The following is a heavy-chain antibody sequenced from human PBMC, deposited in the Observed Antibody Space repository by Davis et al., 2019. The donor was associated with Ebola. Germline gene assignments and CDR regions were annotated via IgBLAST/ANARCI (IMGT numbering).Heavy chain of an antibody. CDR1: GFTVRTYF. V-gene: IGHV3-53*01. Sequence: GGSLRLSCAATGFTVRTYFMNWVRQAPGKGLEWVSVIQSGGSTYYADSVKGRFTISRDNAKNTLSLQMNSLRAEDTAVYYCAKVRDDYWGQGTLVTVSS. CDR2: IQSGGST. CDR3: AKVRDDY. J-gene: IGHJ4*02.